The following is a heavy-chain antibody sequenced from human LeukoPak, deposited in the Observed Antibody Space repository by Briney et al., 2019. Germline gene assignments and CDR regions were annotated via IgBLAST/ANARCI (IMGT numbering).Heavy chain of an antibody. CDR2: INSDGSST. Sequence: GGSLRLSCAASGFTFSSYWMHWVRQAPGKGLVWVSRINSDGSSTSYADSVKGRFTISRDNAKNALYLQMNSLRAEDTAVYYCARANYYGSGRAAFDIWGQGTMVTVSS. CDR3: ARANYYGSGRAAFDI. CDR1: GFTFSSYW. D-gene: IGHD3-10*01. J-gene: IGHJ3*02. V-gene: IGHV3-74*01.